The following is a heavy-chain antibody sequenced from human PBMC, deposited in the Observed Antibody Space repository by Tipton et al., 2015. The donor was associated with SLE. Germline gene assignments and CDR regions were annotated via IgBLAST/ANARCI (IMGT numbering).Heavy chain of an antibody. Sequence: TLSLTCAVYGGSFSGYYWSWIRQPPGKGLEWIGEINHSGSTNYNPSLKSRVTISVDTSKNQFSLKMSSVTAADTAVYYCAREDSSSSMDYWGQGTLVTVSS. CDR1: GGSFSGYY. V-gene: IGHV4-34*01. J-gene: IGHJ4*02. D-gene: IGHD6-6*01. CDR2: INHSGST. CDR3: AREDSSSSMDY.